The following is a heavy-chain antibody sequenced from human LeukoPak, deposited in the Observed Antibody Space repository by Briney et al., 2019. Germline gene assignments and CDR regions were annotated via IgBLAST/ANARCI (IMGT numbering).Heavy chain of an antibody. CDR1: GFTFSIYG. J-gene: IGHJ4*02. D-gene: IGHD6-13*01. CDR2: IRYDGSDK. V-gene: IGHV3-30*02. Sequence: GGSLRLSCAASGFTFSIYGMHWVRQAPGKGLEWVAYIRYDGSDKIYADSVKGRFTISRDNSRNTLYLQMNIMRVEDTAVYYRAKDSGSTWTYFDYWGQGAPVTVSS. CDR3: AKDSGSTWTYFDY.